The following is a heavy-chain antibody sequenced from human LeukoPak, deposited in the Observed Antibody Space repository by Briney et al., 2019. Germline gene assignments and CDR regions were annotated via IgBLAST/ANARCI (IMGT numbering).Heavy chain of an antibody. CDR1: GFTFDDYT. CDR2: ISWDGGST. CDR3: AKDNQPLLYGHCDY. D-gene: IGHD2-2*02. Sequence: GGSLRLSCAASGFTFDDYTMHWVRHAPGKGLEWVSLISWDGGSTYYADSVKGRFTISRDNSKNSLYLQMNSLRTEDTALYYCAKDNQPLLYGHCDYWGQGTLVTVSS. J-gene: IGHJ4*02. V-gene: IGHV3-43*01.